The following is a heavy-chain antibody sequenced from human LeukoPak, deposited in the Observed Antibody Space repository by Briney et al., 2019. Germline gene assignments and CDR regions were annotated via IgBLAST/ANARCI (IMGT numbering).Heavy chain of an antibody. CDR3: AASFPRFRTEFDY. CDR2: FNPEDGET. J-gene: IGHJ4*02. CDR1: LYTLSELS. Sequence: SPNLSRKVSLYTLSELSTRSVPHPPRKRHGRGGCFNPEDGETYSAQTFQGRLILTEDTSTDTAYMELRTLRSEYTAVFHCAASFPRFRTEFDYWGQGTLVTVSS. V-gene: IGHV1-24*01. D-gene: IGHD2/OR15-2a*01.